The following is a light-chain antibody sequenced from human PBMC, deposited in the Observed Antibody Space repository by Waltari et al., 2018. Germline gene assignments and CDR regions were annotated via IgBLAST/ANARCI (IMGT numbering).Light chain of an antibody. CDR3: QSSDSSGNDYV. J-gene: IGLJ1*01. CDR1: ALSKQH. Sequence: SLELTQSPSVAVSPGQTAGITCSGDALSKQHVYWYQQRPGQAPVLVLFKDIERPSGIPERFSGSRSGTTGTLTITGVQAEDEADYYCQSSDSSGNDYVFGPGTKVTVL. V-gene: IGLV3-25*03. CDR2: KDI.